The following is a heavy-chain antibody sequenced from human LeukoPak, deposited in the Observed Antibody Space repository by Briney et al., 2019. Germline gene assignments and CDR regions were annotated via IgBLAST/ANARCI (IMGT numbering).Heavy chain of an antibody. J-gene: IGHJ4*02. CDR2: IYHSGSS. CDR1: GYSISSDYY. V-gene: IGHV4-38-2*01. Sequence: SETLSLTCAVSGYSISSDYYWGWIRQPPGKGLEWIGSIYHSGSSYYHPSLKSRVTISVDTSKNQFSLKLRSVTVADTAVYYCARRGYCTSTSCDGYYFDYWGQGTLVTVSS. CDR3: ARRGYCTSTSCDGYYFDY. D-gene: IGHD2-2*01.